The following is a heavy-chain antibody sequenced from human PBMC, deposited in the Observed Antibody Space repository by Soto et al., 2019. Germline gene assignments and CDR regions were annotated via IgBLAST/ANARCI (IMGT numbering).Heavy chain of an antibody. V-gene: IGHV1-18*01. CDR2: ISAYNGNT. D-gene: IGHD1-1*01. CDR3: ARDTRRPLKARFYY. Sequence: GASVKVSCKASGYTFTSYGISWVRQAPGQGLEWMGWISAYNGNTNYAQKLQGRVTMTTDTSTSTAYMELRSLRSDDTAVYYYARDTRRPLKARFYYWGQGTLVTVSS. J-gene: IGHJ4*02. CDR1: GYTFTSYG.